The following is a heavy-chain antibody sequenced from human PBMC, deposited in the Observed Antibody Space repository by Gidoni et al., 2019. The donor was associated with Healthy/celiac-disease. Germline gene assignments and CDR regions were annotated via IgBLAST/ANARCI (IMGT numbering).Heavy chain of an antibody. CDR3: ARDPGSSSLPFDY. V-gene: IGHV1-69*04. Sequence: QVQLVQSGAEVKKPGSSVKVSCKASGGTFSSYAISWVRQAPGQGLEWMGRIIPILGIANYAQKFQGRVTITADKSTSTAYMELSSLRSEDTAVYYCARDPGSSSLPFDYWGQGTLVTVSS. D-gene: IGHD6-13*01. CDR2: IIPILGIA. J-gene: IGHJ4*02. CDR1: GGTFSSYA.